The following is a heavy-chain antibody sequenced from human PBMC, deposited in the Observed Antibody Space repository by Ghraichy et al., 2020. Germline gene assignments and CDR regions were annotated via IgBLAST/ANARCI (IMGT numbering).Heavy chain of an antibody. D-gene: IGHD1-7*01. V-gene: IGHV4-4*07. J-gene: IGHJ5*02. CDR2: IYTSGST. Sequence: SETLSLTCTVSGGSISSYYWSWIRQPAGKGLEWIGRIYTSGSTNYNPSLKSRVTMSVDTSKNQFSLKLSSVTAADTAVYYCARDNWNYKRDWFDPWGQGTLVTVSS. CDR3: ARDNWNYKRDWFDP. CDR1: GGSISSYY.